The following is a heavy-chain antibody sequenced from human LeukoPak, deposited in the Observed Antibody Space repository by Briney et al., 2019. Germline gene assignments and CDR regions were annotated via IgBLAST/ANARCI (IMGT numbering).Heavy chain of an antibody. J-gene: IGHJ4*02. CDR1: GFTFSGSA. D-gene: IGHD6-13*01. V-gene: IGHV3-73*01. Sequence: GGSLRHSCAASGFTFSGSAMHWVRQASGKGLEWVGRIRSKANSYATAYAASVKGRFTISRDDSKNTAYLQMNSLKTEDTAVYYCTRHDSSTSASWGQGTLVTVSS. CDR3: TRHDSSTSAS. CDR2: IRSKANSYAT.